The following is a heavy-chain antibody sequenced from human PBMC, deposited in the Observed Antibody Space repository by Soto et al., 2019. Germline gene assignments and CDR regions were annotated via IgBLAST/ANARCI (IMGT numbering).Heavy chain of an antibody. J-gene: IGHJ6*02. CDR1: WFTFDDYT. Sequence: PAGSLRLSCSASWFTFDDYTMSWVRQAPGKGLEWVGLIRSKAYGGTTIFAASVKGRFSISRDDSKSIAYLQMTSLKPEDTAVYYCARDSQWLVQAYGFDVWGQGTTVTVSS. V-gene: IGHV3-49*04. CDR2: IRSKAYGGTT. CDR3: ARDSQWLVQAYGFDV. D-gene: IGHD6-19*01.